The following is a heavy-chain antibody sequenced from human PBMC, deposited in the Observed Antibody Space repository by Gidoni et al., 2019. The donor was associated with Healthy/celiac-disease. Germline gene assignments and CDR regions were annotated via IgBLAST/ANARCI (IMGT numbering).Heavy chain of an antibody. V-gene: IGHV1-8*01. CDR2: MNPNSGNT. CDR3: VYVGSGNVLSGMDV. D-gene: IGHD3-10*01. CDR1: GYTFTSYD. Sequence: QVQLVQSGAEVKKPGASVKVSCKASGYTFTSYDNNWVRQATGQGLEWMGWMNPNSGNTGYAQKFQGRVTMTRNTSISTAYMELSSLRSEDTAVYYCVYVGSGNVLSGMDVWGQGTTVTVSS. J-gene: IGHJ6*02.